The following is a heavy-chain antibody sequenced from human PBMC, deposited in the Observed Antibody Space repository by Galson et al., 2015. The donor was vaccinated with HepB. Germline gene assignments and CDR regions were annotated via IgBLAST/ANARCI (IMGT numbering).Heavy chain of an antibody. V-gene: IGHV3-33*06. CDR1: GFIFISYG. J-gene: IGHJ3*02. CDR3: AKGDSAAGTSFDI. D-gene: IGHD6-13*01. CDR2: IWYDGSNK. Sequence: SLRLSCAAAGFIFISYGMHWVRQAPGKGLEWVAVIWYDGSNKYYADSVKVRFTISRDNSKNTLYLQMNRLRAEDTDVYYCAKGDSAAGTSFDIWGHGTMVTVSS.